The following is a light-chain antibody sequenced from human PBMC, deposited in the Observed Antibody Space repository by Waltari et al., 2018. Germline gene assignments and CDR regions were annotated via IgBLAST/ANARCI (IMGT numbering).Light chain of an antibody. CDR2: EVR. CDR3: GSYAGSSTYV. J-gene: IGLJ1*01. CDR1: ASDVGTYNF. Sequence: QSALTQPASVSGSPGQSITITCTGTASDVGTYNFVSWYQQHQGQAPKILIYEVRRRPSGVSSRFSASKAGNTASLTISALQADDEADYYCGSYAGSSTYVFGSGTKITVL. V-gene: IGLV2-23*02.